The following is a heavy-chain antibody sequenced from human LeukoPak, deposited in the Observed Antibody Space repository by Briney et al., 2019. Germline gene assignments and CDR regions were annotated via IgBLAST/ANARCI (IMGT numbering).Heavy chain of an antibody. CDR1: GFTFSDYY. J-gene: IGHJ3*02. D-gene: IGHD6-19*01. Sequence: PGASLRLSCAASGFTFSDYYMNWIRQDPGKWLEWISYISSSGGTIYYAYCVECPFTLSRDNTKNSLCLEMNRLRTEDTTALFCAGYSRGSFGAFHMWGQGTMVTVSS. V-gene: IGHV3-11*04. CDR3: AGYSRGSFGAFHM. CDR2: ISSSGGTI.